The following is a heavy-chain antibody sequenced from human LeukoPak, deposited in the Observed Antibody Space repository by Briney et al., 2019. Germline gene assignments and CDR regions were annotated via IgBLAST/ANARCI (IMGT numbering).Heavy chain of an antibody. J-gene: IGHJ4*02. CDR2: ISDDGSGT. V-gene: IGHV3-23*01. D-gene: IGHD3-22*01. Sequence: SGGSLRLSCAASGFTFSDYAMSWVRQAPGQGLEWVSTISDDGSGTYYADSVKGRFTISRDNSKNTLFLQINSLRAEDSAVYYCATDRERDPSVYYLVGGQGTLTTVSS. CDR3: ATDRERDPSVYYLV. CDR1: GFTFSDYA.